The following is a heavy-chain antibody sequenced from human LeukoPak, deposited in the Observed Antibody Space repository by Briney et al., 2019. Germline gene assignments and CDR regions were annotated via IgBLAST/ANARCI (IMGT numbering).Heavy chain of an antibody. CDR1: GCSISSGTYY. CDR2: IYTSGST. D-gene: IGHD3-22*01. Sequence: PSQTLSLTCTVSGCSISSGTYYWTWIRQPAGKGLEWIGRIYTSGSTNYNPSLKSRVTISGDTSKNQFSLRLSSVTAADTAVYYCARASYSYDINGWVPFDYWGQGTLVTVSS. J-gene: IGHJ4*02. CDR3: ARASYSYDINGWVPFDY. V-gene: IGHV4-61*02.